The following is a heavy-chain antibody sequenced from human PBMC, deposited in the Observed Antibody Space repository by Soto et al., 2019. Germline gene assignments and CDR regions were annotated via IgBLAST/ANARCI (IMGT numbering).Heavy chain of an antibody. V-gene: IGHV2-5*01. J-gene: IGHJ4*02. Sequence: QITLEESGPTLVKPTQTLTLTCTFSAFSLSTNGVGVGWIRQPPGKPLEWLAVIYWNEDKRYSRALKSRLSITKVTAKIQVFLTMTTMDPVDTATYYCVHTVMVHTITGGHYFEYWGQGILVTVSS. CDR1: AFSLSTNGVG. CDR2: IYWNEDK. CDR3: VHTVMVHTITGGHYFEY. D-gene: IGHD2-8*01.